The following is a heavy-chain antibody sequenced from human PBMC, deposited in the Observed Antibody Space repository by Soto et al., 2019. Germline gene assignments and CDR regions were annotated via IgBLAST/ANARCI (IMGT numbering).Heavy chain of an antibody. D-gene: IGHD6-19*01. V-gene: IGHV4-61*01. CDR1: GGSVSSGSYY. Sequence: QVQLQESGPGLVKPSETLSLTCTVSGGSVSSGSYYWSWIRQPPGKGLEWIGYIYYSGSTNYNPPLKSRVTTSVDTSKNQFSLKLSSVTAADTAVYYCARSGYSSGWYWVYWGQGTLVTVSS. CDR3: ARSGYSSGWYWVY. CDR2: IYYSGST. J-gene: IGHJ4*02.